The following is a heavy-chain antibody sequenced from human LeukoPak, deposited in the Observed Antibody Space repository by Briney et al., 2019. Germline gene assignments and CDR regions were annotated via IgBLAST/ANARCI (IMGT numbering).Heavy chain of an antibody. CDR2: IKQDGSEK. D-gene: IGHD1-26*01. CDR1: GFTFSSYW. V-gene: IGHV3-7*03. J-gene: IGHJ4*02. Sequence: GSLRLSCAASGFTFSSYWMSWVRQAPGKGLEWVANIKQDGSEKYYVDSVKGRFTISRDNAKNSLYLQMNSLRDEDTAVYFCAREARGSGRDFDYWGQGILVTVSS. CDR3: AREARGSGRDFDY.